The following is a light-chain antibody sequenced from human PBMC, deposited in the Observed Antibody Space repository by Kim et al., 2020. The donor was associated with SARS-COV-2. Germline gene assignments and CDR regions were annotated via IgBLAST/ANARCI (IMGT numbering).Light chain of an antibody. CDR2: DTT. Sequence: EVVLTQSPGTLSLSPGESATLSCRASQSVNSDSFAWYQQIPGQAPRLLIYDTTKRATDIPDRFSGSGSGTDFSLTISRLGPEDFAVYYCQQCGSSPPTFGGGTKVDIK. CDR3: QQCGSSPPT. CDR1: QSVNSDS. V-gene: IGKV3-20*01. J-gene: IGKJ4*01.